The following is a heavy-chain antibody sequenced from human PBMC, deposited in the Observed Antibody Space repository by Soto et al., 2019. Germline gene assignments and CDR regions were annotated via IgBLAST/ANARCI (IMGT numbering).Heavy chain of an antibody. Sequence: QVQLVQSGAEVKKPGASVKVSCKASGYTFTSYAMHWVRQAPGQRLEWMGWINAGNGNTKYSQKFQGRVTITRDTSASTAYMELSSLRSEDTAVYYCAITHDYGDKRGGAFDIWGQGTMVTVSS. CDR3: AITHDYGDKRGGAFDI. CDR2: INAGNGNT. J-gene: IGHJ3*02. V-gene: IGHV1-3*01. CDR1: GYTFTSYA. D-gene: IGHD4-17*01.